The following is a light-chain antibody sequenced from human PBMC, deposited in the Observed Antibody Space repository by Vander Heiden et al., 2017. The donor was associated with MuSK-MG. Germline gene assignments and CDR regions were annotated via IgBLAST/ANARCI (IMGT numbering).Light chain of an antibody. J-gene: IGKJ1*01. CDR1: QSISNW. CDR3: QQDKSSPWT. CDR2: DAS. Sequence: DIQMTQSPSTLSASVGDRVTITCRASQSISNWLAWYEQKPGKAPNLLIYDASSLESGVPSRFSGSGFGTEFTLTISGLQPDDSATYYCQQDKSSPWTFGQGTKVEIK. V-gene: IGKV1-5*01.